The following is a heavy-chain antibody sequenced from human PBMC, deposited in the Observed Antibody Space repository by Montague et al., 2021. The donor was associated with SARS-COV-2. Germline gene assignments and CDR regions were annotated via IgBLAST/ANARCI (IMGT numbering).Heavy chain of an antibody. Sequence: SETLSLICTVSAGAIRDTDYFWGWIRQPPGKGLEWIGSIYYSGTTYHNPSLKSRVTISVDTSKNQFSLKLSSVTAADTAVYFCARHRDNLGSLNWFAPWGQGTLVTVPS. J-gene: IGHJ5*02. V-gene: IGHV4-39*01. CDR3: ARHRDNLGSLNWFAP. CDR2: IYYSGTT. D-gene: IGHD3-16*01. CDR1: AGAIRDTDYF.